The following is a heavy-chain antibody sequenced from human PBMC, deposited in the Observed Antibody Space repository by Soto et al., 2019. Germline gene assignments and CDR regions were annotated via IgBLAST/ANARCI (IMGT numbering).Heavy chain of an antibody. Sequence: QVQLVQSGAEVKKPGASVKVSCKASGYTFTGYYMHWVRQAPGQGLEWMGWINPNSGGTNYAQKFQGRVTMTRDTSISTAYMELSRLRSDDTAMYYCARDRGYSYGPSVDYFDYWGQGTLVTVSS. D-gene: IGHD5-18*01. CDR2: INPNSGGT. J-gene: IGHJ4*02. CDR1: GYTFTGYY. V-gene: IGHV1-2*02. CDR3: ARDRGYSYGPSVDYFDY.